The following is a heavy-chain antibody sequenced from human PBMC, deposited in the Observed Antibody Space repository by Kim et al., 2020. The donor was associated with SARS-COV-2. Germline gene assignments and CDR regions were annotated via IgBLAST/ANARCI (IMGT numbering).Heavy chain of an antibody. CDR3: AREAFQSNDYGDYDYGMDV. D-gene: IGHD4-17*01. V-gene: IGHV3-21*04. CDR1: GFTFSSYS. CDR2: ISSSSSYI. Sequence: GGSLRLSCAASGFTFSSYSMNWVRQAPGKGLEWVSSISSSSSYIYYADSVKGRFTISRDNAKNSLYLQMNSLRAEDTAVYYCAREAFQSNDYGDYDYGMDVWGQGTTVTVSS. J-gene: IGHJ6*02.